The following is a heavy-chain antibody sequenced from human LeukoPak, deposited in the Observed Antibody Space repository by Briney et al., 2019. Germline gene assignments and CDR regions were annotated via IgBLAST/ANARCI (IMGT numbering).Heavy chain of an antibody. CDR3: AKEEAADGDAFDI. CDR1: GFTFSSYC. V-gene: IGHV3-30*18. CDR2: ISYDGSNE. D-gene: IGHD6-13*01. Sequence: PGGSLRLACAASGFTFSSYCMHWVRQAPGKGLEWVTVISYDGSNEYFADSVKGRFTISRDNSKNTLYLQMSSLRAEDTAVYYCAKEEAADGDAFDIWGQGTMVTVSS. J-gene: IGHJ3*02.